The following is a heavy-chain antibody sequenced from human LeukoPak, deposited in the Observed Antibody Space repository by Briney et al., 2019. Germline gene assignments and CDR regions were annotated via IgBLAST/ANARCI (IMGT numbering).Heavy chain of an antibody. Sequence: GASVKVSCKASGFTFTSSAVQWVRQARGQRLEWIGWIVVGSGNTNYAQKFQERVTITRDMSTSTAYMELSSLRSEDTAVYYCAADVHYDFWSGSQSPYYYYGMDVWGQGTTVTVSS. CDR3: AADVHYDFWSGSQSPYYYYGMDV. CDR2: IVVGSGNT. J-gene: IGHJ6*02. CDR1: GFTFTSSA. D-gene: IGHD3-3*01. V-gene: IGHV1-58*01.